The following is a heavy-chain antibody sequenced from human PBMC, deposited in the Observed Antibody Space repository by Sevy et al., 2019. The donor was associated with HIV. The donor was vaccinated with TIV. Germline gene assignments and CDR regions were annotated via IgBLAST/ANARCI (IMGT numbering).Heavy chain of an antibody. CDR3: TRDRYFDWLPPGGMDV. CDR1: GFTFGDYA. Sequence: GGSLRLSCTASGFTFGDYAMSWFRQAPGKGLEWVGFIRSKAYGGTTEYAASVKGRFTISRDDSKSIAYLQMISLKTEDTAVYYCTRDRYFDWLPPGGMDVWGQGTTVTVSS. CDR2: IRSKAYGGTT. J-gene: IGHJ6*02. D-gene: IGHD3-9*01. V-gene: IGHV3-49*03.